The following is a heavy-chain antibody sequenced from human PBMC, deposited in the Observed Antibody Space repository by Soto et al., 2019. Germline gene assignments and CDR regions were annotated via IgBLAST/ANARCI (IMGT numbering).Heavy chain of an antibody. V-gene: IGHV3-21*01. D-gene: IGHD1-26*01. CDR3: VREHEELVIQPFYGLDV. CDR2: ISSNGNYL. Sequence: GGSLRLSCSASGFTFSRYTMNWVRQAPGKGLEWVSFISSNGNYLYYADSVKGRFTISRDNAQNSLYLQLTTLKAADTAVYFCVREHEELVIQPFYGLDVWGLGTTVTVSS. CDR1: GFTFSRYT. J-gene: IGHJ6*02.